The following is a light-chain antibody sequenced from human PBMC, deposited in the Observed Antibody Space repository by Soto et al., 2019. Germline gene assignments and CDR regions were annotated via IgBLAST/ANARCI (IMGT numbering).Light chain of an antibody. CDR1: QYIGSA. Sequence: EVVLTQSPATLSVSPGDRATLSCRASQYIGSAVAWYHQRSGQAPRLLIFDASIRVPTTPARFSGSVSGTEFNLTISSLESEDFAVYFCKQYGDRPRKFGQGTKVEIK. J-gene: IGKJ1*01. CDR3: KQYGDRPRK. V-gene: IGKV3-15*01. CDR2: DAS.